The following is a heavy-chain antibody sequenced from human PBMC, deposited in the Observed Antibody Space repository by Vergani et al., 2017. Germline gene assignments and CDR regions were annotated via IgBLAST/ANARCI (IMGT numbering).Heavy chain of an antibody. J-gene: IGHJ4*02. D-gene: IGHD1-26*01. CDR1: GFTFTSSA. CDR3: ATGAVGEFDY. Sequence: QLVQSGPEVKKPGTSVKVSCKASGFTFTSSAVHWVRQAPGKGLEWMGGFDPEDGETIYAQKFQGRVTMTEDTSTDTAYMELSSLRSEDTAVYYCATGAVGEFDYWGQGTLVTVSS. CDR2: FDPEDGET. V-gene: IGHV1-24*01.